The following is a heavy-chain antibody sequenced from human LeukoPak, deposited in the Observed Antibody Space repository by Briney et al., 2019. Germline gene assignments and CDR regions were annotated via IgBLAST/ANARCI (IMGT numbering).Heavy chain of an antibody. CDR1: GYTFTGYY. Sequence: GASVKVSCKASGYTFTGYYMHWVRQAPGQGLEWMGWINPNSGGTNYAQKFQGRVTMTRDTSISTAYMELSRLRSDDTAVYYCARDREYSGYDYWWRPGGGLINWGQGTLVTVSS. D-gene: IGHD5-12*01. CDR3: ARDREYSGYDYWWRPGGGLIN. CDR2: INPNSGGT. J-gene: IGHJ4*02. V-gene: IGHV1-2*02.